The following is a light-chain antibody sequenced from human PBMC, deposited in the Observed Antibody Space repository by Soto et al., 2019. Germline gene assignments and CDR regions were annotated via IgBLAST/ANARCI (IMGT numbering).Light chain of an antibody. J-gene: IGLJ2*01. V-gene: IGLV2-8*01. CDR3: SSYAVNNNLGV. CDR1: SSDVGGYNY. Sequence: QSALTQPPSASGSPGRSVTISCTGTSSDVGGYNYVSWYQQHPGKAPKLMIYEVSKRPSGVPDRFSGSKSGNTASLTVSGLQAEDEADYYCSSYAVNNNLGVFGGGTKLTVL. CDR2: EVS.